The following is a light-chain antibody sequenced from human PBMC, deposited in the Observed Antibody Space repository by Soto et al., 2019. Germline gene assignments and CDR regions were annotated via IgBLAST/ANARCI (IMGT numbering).Light chain of an antibody. V-gene: IGKV1-39*01. CDR1: QSISSY. Sequence: DIQVTQSPSSLSASVGDRVTITCRASQSISSYLNWYQQKPGKAPKLLIYAASSLQSGVPSRFSVSGSGTDFSLPISSLQPEDFASYYCQESYSTPWAFGQGTKVEI. CDR3: QESYSTPWA. CDR2: AAS. J-gene: IGKJ1*01.